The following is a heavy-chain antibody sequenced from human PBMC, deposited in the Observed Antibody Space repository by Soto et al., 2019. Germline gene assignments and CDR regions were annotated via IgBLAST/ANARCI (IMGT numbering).Heavy chain of an antibody. J-gene: IGHJ6*02. CDR2: ISSSSSYI. CDR3: ARDKWVFGVDNYYYGMDV. D-gene: IGHD3-3*01. Sequence: EVQLVESGGGLVKPGGSLRLSCAASGFTFSSYSMNWVRQAPGKGLEWVSSISSSSSYIYYADSVKGRFTISRDNAKNSLYLQMNGLRAEDTAVYYCARDKWVFGVDNYYYGMDVWGQGTTVTVSS. V-gene: IGHV3-21*01. CDR1: GFTFSSYS.